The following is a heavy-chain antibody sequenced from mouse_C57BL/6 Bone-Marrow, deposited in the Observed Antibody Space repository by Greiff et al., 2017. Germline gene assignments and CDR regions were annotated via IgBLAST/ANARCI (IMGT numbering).Heavy chain of an antibody. D-gene: IGHD2-4*01. CDR2: IYPGDGDT. V-gene: IGHV1-80*01. CDR3: ARDVGHYYDYGFFAY. J-gene: IGHJ3*01. CDR1: GYAFSSYW. Sequence: QVQLKESGAELVKPGASVKISCKASGYAFSSYWMNWVKQRPGQGLEWIGQIYPGDGDTNYTGKFKGKATLTADKSSSTAYMQLSSLTSEDSAVYFCARDVGHYYDYGFFAYWGQGTLVTVSA.